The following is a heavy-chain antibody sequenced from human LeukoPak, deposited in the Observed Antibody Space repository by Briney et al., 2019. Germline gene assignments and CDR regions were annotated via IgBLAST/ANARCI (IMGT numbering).Heavy chain of an antibody. Sequence: KTGGSLRLSCAASGFTFSSYSMNWVRQAPGKGLEWVSSISSSSSYIYYADSVKGRFTISRDNAKNSLYLQMNSLRAEDTAVYYCARRGSRSSGRAWYFDLWGRGTLVTVSS. V-gene: IGHV3-21*01. CDR2: ISSSSSYI. CDR1: GFTFSSYS. CDR3: ARRGSRSSGRAWYFDL. D-gene: IGHD6-19*01. J-gene: IGHJ2*01.